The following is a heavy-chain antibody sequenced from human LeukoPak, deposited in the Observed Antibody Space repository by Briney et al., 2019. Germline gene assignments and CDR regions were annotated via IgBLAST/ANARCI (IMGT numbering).Heavy chain of an antibody. CDR3: ARTREQWQVLDY. D-gene: IGHD6-19*01. V-gene: IGHV3-30*03. Sequence: GGSLRLSCAASGLSFGSYGMHWVRQAPGKGLEWVAVISHEGSNKYYADSVKGRFTMSRDNSKNMVYLQMNSLRAEDTAVYYCARTREQWQVLDYWGQGTLVTVSS. CDR1: GLSFGSYG. J-gene: IGHJ4*02. CDR2: ISHEGSNK.